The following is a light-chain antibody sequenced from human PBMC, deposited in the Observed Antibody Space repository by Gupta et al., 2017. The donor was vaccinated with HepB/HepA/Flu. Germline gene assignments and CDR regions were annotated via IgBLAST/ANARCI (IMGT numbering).Light chain of an antibody. CDR2: DAS. J-gene: IGKJ3*01. V-gene: IGKV1-33*01. CDR3: QQYDRP. Sequence: DIQMTQSPSSLSASVGDRVTITCQASQDISNYLNWYQQKPGKAPKLLIYDASNLETGVPSRFSGSGSGTDFTFTMCSLQPEDIAKYYCQQYDRPFGPGTKVDIK. CDR1: QDISNY.